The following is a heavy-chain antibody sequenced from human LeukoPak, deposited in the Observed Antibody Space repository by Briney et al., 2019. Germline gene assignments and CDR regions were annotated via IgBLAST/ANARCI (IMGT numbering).Heavy chain of an antibody. CDR1: GGSFSGYY. CDR2: INHSGST. CDR3: ARGGPYKAY. V-gene: IGHV4-34*01. J-gene: IGHJ4*02. Sequence: PSETLSLTCAVYGGSFSGYYWSWIRQPPGKGLEWIGEINHSGSTNYNPSHKSRVTISVDTSKNQFSLKLSPVTAADTAVYYCARGGPYKAYWGQGTLVTVSS. D-gene: IGHD5-24*01.